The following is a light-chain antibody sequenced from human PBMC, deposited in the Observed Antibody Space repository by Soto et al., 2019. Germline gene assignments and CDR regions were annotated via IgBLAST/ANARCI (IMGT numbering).Light chain of an antibody. J-gene: IGKJ5*01. CDR2: DTS. V-gene: IGKV3D-11*01. CDR1: QGIGDT. Sequence: EVVMTQSPATLSVSPGEGVTLSCRANQGIGDTLAWYQHKPGQTPRLLIYDTSTRATGVPARFSGSRSGPDFTLTISSLEPEDFAVYHCQERTNWPLGTFGHGTRLEIK. CDR3: QERTNWPLGT.